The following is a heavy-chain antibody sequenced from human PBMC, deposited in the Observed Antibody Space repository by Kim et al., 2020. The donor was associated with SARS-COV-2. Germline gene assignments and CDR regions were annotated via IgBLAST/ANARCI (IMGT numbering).Heavy chain of an antibody. J-gene: IGHJ4*02. Sequence: GGSLRLSCAASGFTFSSYEMNWVRQAPGKGLEWVSYISGSGTTIYYADSVRGRFTISRDNDKNSLYLQMNSLRAEDTAVYYCARGPNYSPFDYWGQGTLSPSPQ. CDR1: GFTFSSYE. V-gene: IGHV3-48*03. CDR2: ISGSGTTI. CDR3: ARGPNYSPFDY. D-gene: IGHD4-4*01.